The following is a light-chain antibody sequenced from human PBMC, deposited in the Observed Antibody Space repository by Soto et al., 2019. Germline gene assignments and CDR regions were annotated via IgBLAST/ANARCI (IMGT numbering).Light chain of an antibody. Sequence: QSVLTQPPSVSGSPGQRVTISCTGSSANIGAGYHVHWYQQLPGTAPKLLIFDNNNRPSGVPDRFSGSKSGTSASLAITGGQAEDEADYYCQSYHSILSGSEVFGGGTKLTVL. V-gene: IGLV1-40*01. CDR3: QSYHSILSGSEV. J-gene: IGLJ2*01. CDR1: SANIGAGYH. CDR2: DNN.